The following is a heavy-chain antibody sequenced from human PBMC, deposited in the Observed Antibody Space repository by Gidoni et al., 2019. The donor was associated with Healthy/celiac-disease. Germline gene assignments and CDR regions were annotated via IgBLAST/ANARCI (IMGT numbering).Heavy chain of an antibody. J-gene: IGHJ4*02. CDR1: GFTVSSNY. Sequence: EVQLVESGGGLVQPGGSLRLSCAASGFTVSSNYMSWVRQAPRKGLGGVSVIYSGGSTYYADSVKGRFTSSRDNSKNTLYLQMNSLRAEDTAVYYCARMLRYWGQGTLVTVSS. CDR3: ARMLRY. V-gene: IGHV3-66*01. D-gene: IGHD2-15*01. CDR2: IYSGGST.